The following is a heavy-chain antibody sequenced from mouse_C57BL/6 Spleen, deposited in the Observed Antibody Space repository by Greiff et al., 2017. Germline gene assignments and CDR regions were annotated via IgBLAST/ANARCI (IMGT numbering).Heavy chain of an antibody. CDR1: GFTFSDYY. D-gene: IGHD4-1*02. CDR3: ARDRATGTGDFDY. V-gene: IGHV5-16*01. CDR2: INYDGSST. J-gene: IGHJ2*01. Sequence: EVQLVESEGGLVQPGSSMKLSCTASGFTFSDYYMAWVRQVPEKGLEWVANINYDGSSTYYLDSLKSRFIISRDNAKNILYLQMSSLKSEDTATYYCARDRATGTGDFDYWGQGTTLTVSS.